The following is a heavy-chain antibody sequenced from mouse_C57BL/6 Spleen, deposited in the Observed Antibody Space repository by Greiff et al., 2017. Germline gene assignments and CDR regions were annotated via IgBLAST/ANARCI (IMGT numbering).Heavy chain of an antibody. CDR2: IHPNSGST. CDR3: ARIYYGSSYDDWYFDG. D-gene: IGHD1-1*01. J-gene: IGHJ1*03. V-gene: IGHV1-64*01. Sequence: QVQLQQPGAELVKPGASVKLSCKASGYTFTSYWMHWVKQRPGQGLEWIGMIHPNSGSTNYNEKFKSKATLTVDKSSSTAYMQLSSLTSEDSAVYYCARIYYGSSYDDWYFDGWGTGTTVTVSS. CDR1: GYTFTSYW.